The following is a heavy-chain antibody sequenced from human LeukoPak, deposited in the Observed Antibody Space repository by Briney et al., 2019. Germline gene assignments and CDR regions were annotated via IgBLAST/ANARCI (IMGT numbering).Heavy chain of an antibody. CDR2: INHSGST. V-gene: IGHV4-34*01. D-gene: IGHD3-10*01. CDR1: GGSFSGYY. Sequence: PSETLSLTCAVYGGSFSGYYWSWIRQPPGKGLEWIGEINHSGSTNYNPSLKSRVTISVDTSKNQFSLKLSSVTAADTAVYYCASPRRRFYRSGALRAFDIWGQGTMVTVSS. CDR3: ASPRRRFYRSGALRAFDI. J-gene: IGHJ3*02.